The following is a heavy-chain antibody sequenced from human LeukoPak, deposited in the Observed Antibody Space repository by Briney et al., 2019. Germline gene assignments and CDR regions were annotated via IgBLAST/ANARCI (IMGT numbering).Heavy chain of an antibody. J-gene: IGHJ6*02. CDR3: ARGIGANGVYHYYYYGMDV. D-gene: IGHD7-27*01. CDR2: INHSGST. CDR1: GGSFSGYY. Sequence: PSETLSLTCAVYGGSFSGYYWSWIRQPPGKGLEWIGEINHSGSTNYNPSLKSRVTISVDTSKNQFSLKLSSVTAADTAVYYCARGIGANGVYHYYYYGMDVWGQGTTVTVSS. V-gene: IGHV4-34*01.